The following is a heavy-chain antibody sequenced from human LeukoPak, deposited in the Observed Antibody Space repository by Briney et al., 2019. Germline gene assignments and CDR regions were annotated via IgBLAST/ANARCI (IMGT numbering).Heavy chain of an antibody. CDR1: GFTFSNAW. CDR3: CTDWGLSGGVY. V-gene: IGHV3-15*01. D-gene: IGHD3-16*02. CDR2: IKSKTDGGTT. J-gene: IGHJ4*02. Sequence: GGSLRLSCAASGFTFSNAWMSWVRQAPGKGLEWVGRIKSKTDGGTTDYAAPVKGRFTISRDDSKNTLYLQMNSLKTEDTAVYYSCTDWGLSGGVYWGQGTLVTVSS.